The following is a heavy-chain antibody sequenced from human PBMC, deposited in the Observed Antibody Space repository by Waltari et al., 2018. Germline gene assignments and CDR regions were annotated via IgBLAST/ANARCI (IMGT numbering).Heavy chain of an antibody. CDR2: INHSGST. Sequence: QVQLQQWGAGLLKPSETLSLTCAVSGGSFNDYYWSWVRQPPGKGLVWIGEINHSGSTSYNPSLKSRVTISVDTSKSHFSLKLTSVTAADTAVYYCARLMNGARLDYWGQGTLVTVSS. CDR3: ARLMNGARLDY. D-gene: IGHD2-8*01. J-gene: IGHJ4*02. V-gene: IGHV4-34*01. CDR1: GGSFNDYY.